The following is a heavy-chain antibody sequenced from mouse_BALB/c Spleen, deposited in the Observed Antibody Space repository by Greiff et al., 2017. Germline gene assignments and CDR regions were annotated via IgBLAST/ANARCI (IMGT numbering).Heavy chain of an antibody. Sequence: VQLQQSGAELMKPGASVKISCKATGYTFSSYWIEWVKQRPGHGLEWIGEILPGSGSTNYNEKFKGKATFTADTSSNTAYMQLSSLTSEDSAVYYWASLPTVVAPMDYWGQGTSVTVSS. D-gene: IGHD1-1*01. CDR1: GYTFSSYW. CDR2: ILPGSGST. CDR3: ASLPTVVAPMDY. V-gene: IGHV1-9*01. J-gene: IGHJ4*01.